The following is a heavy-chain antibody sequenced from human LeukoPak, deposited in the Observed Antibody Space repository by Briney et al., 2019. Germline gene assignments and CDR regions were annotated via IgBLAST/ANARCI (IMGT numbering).Heavy chain of an antibody. CDR3: ARDSGSYSYYFDY. V-gene: IGHV3-21*01. Sequence: GGSLRLSCAASGFTFSSYSMNWVRQAPGRGLEWVSSISSSSSYIYYADSVKGRFTISRDNAKNSLYLQMNSLRAEDTAVYYCARDSGSYSYYFDYWGQGTLVTVSS. CDR1: GFTFSSYS. J-gene: IGHJ4*02. CDR2: ISSSSSYI. D-gene: IGHD1-26*01.